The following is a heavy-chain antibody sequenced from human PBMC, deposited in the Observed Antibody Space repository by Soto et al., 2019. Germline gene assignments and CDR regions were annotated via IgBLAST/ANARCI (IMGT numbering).Heavy chain of an antibody. CDR2: IYYSGST. D-gene: IGHD3-16*01. V-gene: IGHV4-39*01. CDR1: GDAISSRSYY. J-gene: IGHJ5*01. CDR3: FGVLAATLDS. Sequence: SETLSLTCTVTGDAISSRSYYCFCIRQPPGKGLELIGSIYYSGSTYNNPSLRSRVSMSIDTSKDQFSLKLKSVTAADTALYFCFGVLAATLDSWGHGTPVTVSS.